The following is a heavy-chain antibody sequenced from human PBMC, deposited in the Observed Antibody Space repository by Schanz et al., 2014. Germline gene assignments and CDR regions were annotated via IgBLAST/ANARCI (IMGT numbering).Heavy chain of an antibody. CDR2: LSEGGGGT. CDR1: GITFSSYA. Sequence: VQLVESGGGVVQPGRSLRLSCAASGITFSSYAMSWVRQAPGKGLEWVSALSEGGGGTHYADSVRGRFTISSDSSKNTLYLQMSSLRADDTAVYYCAKAADWPVTRFDPWGQGTLVTDSS. J-gene: IGHJ5*02. D-gene: IGHD3-9*01. CDR3: AKAADWPVTRFDP. V-gene: IGHV3-23*04.